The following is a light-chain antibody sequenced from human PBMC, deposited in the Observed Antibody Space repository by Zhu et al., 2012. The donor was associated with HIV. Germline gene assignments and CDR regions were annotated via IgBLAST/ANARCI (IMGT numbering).Light chain of an antibody. J-gene: IGKJ5*01. CDR1: QSVRSF. CDR2: DTS. CDR3: QQYGSSPIT. Sequence: IVLTQSPATLSLSPGERATLSCRASQSVRSFLAWYQQKPGQAPRLLIYDTSKRATGIPARFSGSGSGTDFTLTISRLEPEDFAVYYCQQYGSSPITFGQGTRLEIK. V-gene: IGKV3-20*01.